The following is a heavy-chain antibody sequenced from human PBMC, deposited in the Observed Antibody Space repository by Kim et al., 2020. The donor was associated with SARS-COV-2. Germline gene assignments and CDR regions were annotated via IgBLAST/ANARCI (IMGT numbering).Heavy chain of an antibody. Sequence: GGSLRLSCAASGFTFSSYAMSWVRQAPGKGLEWVSAISGSGGSTYYADSVKGRFTISRDNSKNTLYLQMNSLRAEDTAVYYCAKDRAATKYYYGSGSLGTNWFDPWGQGTLVTVSS. CDR3: AKDRAATKYYYGSGSLGTNWFDP. J-gene: IGHJ5*02. V-gene: IGHV3-23*01. D-gene: IGHD3-10*01. CDR2: ISGSGGST. CDR1: GFTFSSYA.